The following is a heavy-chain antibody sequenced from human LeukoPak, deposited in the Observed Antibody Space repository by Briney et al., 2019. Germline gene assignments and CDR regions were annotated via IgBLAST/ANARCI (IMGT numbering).Heavy chain of an antibody. CDR2: IDPNTGDT. J-gene: IGHJ4*02. CDR3: ARSLWSGYFDLDF. V-gene: IGHV1-2*02. Sequence: ASVKVSCKASGYIFAGYYIRWIRQAPGLGLEWMGWIDPNTGDTNYARKFQARVTMTGDTSTSTAFMELSRLRSDDTAVYYCARSLWSGYFDLDFWGQGTLVTVSS. D-gene: IGHD3-3*01. CDR1: GYIFAGYY.